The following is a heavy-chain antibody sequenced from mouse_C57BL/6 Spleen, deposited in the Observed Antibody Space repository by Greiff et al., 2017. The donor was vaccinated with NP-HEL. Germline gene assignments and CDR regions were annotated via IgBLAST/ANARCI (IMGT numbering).Heavy chain of an antibody. D-gene: IGHD3-1*01. CDR1: GYTFTDYY. Sequence: VQLQQSGPELVKPGASVKISCKASGYTFTDYYMNWVKQSHGKSLEWIGDINPNNGGTSYIQKFKGKATLTVDKSSSTAYMELRSLTSEDSAVYYCARSGLSWFADWGQGTLVTVAA. CDR3: ARSGLSWFAD. V-gene: IGHV1-26*01. CDR2: INPNNGGT. J-gene: IGHJ3*01.